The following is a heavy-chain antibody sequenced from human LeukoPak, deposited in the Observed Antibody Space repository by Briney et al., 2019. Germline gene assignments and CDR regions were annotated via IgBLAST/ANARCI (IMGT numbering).Heavy chain of an antibody. CDR3: AKAGAGYGYVDAFDI. Sequence: GGSLRLSCAASGFTFSSYAMSRVRQAPGKGLEWVSTISGSVGSTYYADSVKGRFTISRDNSKNTLYLQMNSLRAEDTAVYYCAKAGAGYGYVDAFDIWGQGTMVTVSS. CDR2: ISGSVGST. V-gene: IGHV3-23*01. J-gene: IGHJ3*02. D-gene: IGHD5-18*01. CDR1: GFTFSSYA.